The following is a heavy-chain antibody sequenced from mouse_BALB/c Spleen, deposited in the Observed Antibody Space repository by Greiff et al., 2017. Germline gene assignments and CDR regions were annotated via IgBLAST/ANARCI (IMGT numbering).Heavy chain of an antibody. D-gene: IGHD1-1*01. Sequence: EVQLQQSGTVLARPGASVKMSCKASGYTFTSYWMHWVKQRPGQGLEWIGAIYPGNSDTSYNQKFKGKAKLTAVTSTSTAYMELSSLTNEDSAVYYCTRYDYYGSSPALFAYWGQGTLVTVSA. CDR3: TRYDYYGSSPALFAY. CDR2: IYPGNSDT. J-gene: IGHJ3*01. V-gene: IGHV1-5*01. CDR1: GYTFTSYW.